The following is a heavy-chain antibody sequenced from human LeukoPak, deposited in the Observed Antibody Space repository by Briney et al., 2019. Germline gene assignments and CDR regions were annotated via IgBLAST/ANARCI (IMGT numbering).Heavy chain of an antibody. CDR2: IIPIFGTA. D-gene: IGHD1-1*01. V-gene: IGHV1-69*13. J-gene: IGHJ4*02. CDR1: GGTFSSYA. Sequence: GASVKVSCKASGGTFSSYAISWVRQAPGQGLEWMGGIIPIFGTANYAQKFQVRVTVTEDESTSTAYMELSSLRSEATAVYYCVGEWNDVGYWGQGTLVTVSS. CDR3: VGEWNDVGY.